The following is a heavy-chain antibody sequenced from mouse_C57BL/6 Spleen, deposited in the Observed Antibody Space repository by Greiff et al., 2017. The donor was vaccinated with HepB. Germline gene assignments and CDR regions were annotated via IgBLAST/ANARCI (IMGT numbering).Heavy chain of an antibody. Sequence: EVQGVESGGGLVKPGGSLKLSCAASGFTFSSYAMSWVRQTPEKRLEWVATISDGGSYTYYPDNVKGRFTISRDNAKNNLYLQMSHLKSEDTAMYYCARETTVVATSHFDYWGQGTTLTVSS. V-gene: IGHV5-4*01. CDR3: ARETTVVATSHFDY. D-gene: IGHD1-1*01. CDR2: ISDGGSYT. J-gene: IGHJ2*01. CDR1: GFTFSSYA.